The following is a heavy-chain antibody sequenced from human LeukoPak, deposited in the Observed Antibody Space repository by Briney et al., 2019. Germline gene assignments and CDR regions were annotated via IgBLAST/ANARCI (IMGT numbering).Heavy chain of an antibody. V-gene: IGHV3-73*01. D-gene: IGHD2-21*01. CDR2: IRSKASSYAT. CDR3: TTGLDPSNVYCGGDCYHDAFDI. J-gene: IGHJ3*02. CDR1: GFTFSSYG. Sequence: PGGSLRLSCAASGFTFSSYGMHWVRQASGKGLEWVGRIRSKASSYATAYAASVKGRFTISRDDSKNTAYLQMNSLKTEDTAVYYCTTGLDPSNVYCGGDCYHDAFDIWGQGTMVTVSS.